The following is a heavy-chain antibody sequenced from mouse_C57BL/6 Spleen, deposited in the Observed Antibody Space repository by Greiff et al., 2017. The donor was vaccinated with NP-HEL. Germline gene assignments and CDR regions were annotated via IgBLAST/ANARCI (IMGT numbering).Heavy chain of an antibody. V-gene: IGHV1-7*01. CDR2: INPSSGYT. Sequence: QVQLQQSGAELAKPGASVKLSCKASGYTFTSYWMHWVKQRPGQGLEWIGYINPSSGYTKYNQKFKDKATLTADKSSSTAYMQLSSLTYEDSAVYYCASIYYYGSSYDYYAMDYWGQGTSVTVSS. CDR3: ASIYYYGSSYDYYAMDY. J-gene: IGHJ4*01. D-gene: IGHD1-1*01. CDR1: GYTFTSYW.